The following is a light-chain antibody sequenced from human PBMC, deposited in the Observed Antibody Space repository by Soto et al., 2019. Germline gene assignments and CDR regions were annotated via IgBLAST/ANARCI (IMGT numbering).Light chain of an antibody. CDR3: QQYNSYSPT. CDR1: QSISSW. V-gene: IGKV1-5*01. J-gene: IGKJ5*01. Sequence: DIQMTQSPSTLSASVGDRVTITCRARQSISSWLAWYQQKPGKAPKLLIYDASSLESGVPSRFSGSGSGTEFTLTISSLQPDDFATYYCQQYNSYSPTFGEGTRLDIK. CDR2: DAS.